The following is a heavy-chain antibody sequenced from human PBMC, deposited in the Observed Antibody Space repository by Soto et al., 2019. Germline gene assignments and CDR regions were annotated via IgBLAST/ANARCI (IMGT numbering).Heavy chain of an antibody. CDR1: GGSLRSYY. D-gene: IGHD3-3*01. J-gene: IGHJ4*02. CDR3: ARDRGNFWSGFYYFDY. V-gene: IGHV4-4*07. Sequence: NPSETLSLTCTVSGGSLRSYYWSWIRQPTGKGLEWIGRIYTGGNTNYNPSLKSRVTMSVDTSKNQFSLNLSSVTAADTAVYYCARDRGNFWSGFYYFDYWGQGTLVTVSS. CDR2: IYTGGNT.